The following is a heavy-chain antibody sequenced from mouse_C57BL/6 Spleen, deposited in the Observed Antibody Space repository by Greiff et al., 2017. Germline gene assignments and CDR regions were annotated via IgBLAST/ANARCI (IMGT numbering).Heavy chain of an antibody. D-gene: IGHD1-1*01. Sequence: VQLKESGPELVKPGASVKISCKASGYSFTDYNMNWVKQSNGKSLEWIGVINPNYGTTSYNQKFKGKATLTVDQSSSTAYMQLNSLTSEDSAVYYCAREDYYGSSLFAYWGQGTLVTVSA. J-gene: IGHJ3*01. CDR1: GYSFTDYN. CDR2: INPNYGTT. V-gene: IGHV1-39*01. CDR3: AREDYYGSSLFAY.